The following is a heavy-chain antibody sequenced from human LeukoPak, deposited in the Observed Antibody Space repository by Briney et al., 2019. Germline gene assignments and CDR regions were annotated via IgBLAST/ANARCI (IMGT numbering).Heavy chain of an antibody. D-gene: IGHD5-12*01. CDR1: GGSFSGYY. Sequence: SETLSLTCAVYGGSFSGYYWGWIRQPPGKGLEWIGSIYHSGSTYYNPSLKSRVTISVDTSKNQFSLKLSSVTAADTAVYYCAISGGGYDSSGFDYWGQGTLVTVSS. CDR3: AISGGGYDSSGFDY. CDR2: IYHSGST. J-gene: IGHJ4*02. V-gene: IGHV4-38-2*01.